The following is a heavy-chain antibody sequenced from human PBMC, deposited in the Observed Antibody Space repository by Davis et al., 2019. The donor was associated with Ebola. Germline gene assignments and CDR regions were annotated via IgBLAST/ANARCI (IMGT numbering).Heavy chain of an antibody. Sequence: PGGSLRLSCAASGFTFSNYWMYWFRRAPGKGLVWVSRIIGEGGGTRYADSVKDRFTISRDNAKNTLYMQMNSLRAEDTAVYYCAGAPTPHDSSAYYFYWGQGTLVTVSS. V-gene: IGHV3-74*01. CDR3: AGAPTPHDSSAYYFY. J-gene: IGHJ4*02. CDR1: GFTFSNYW. D-gene: IGHD3-22*01. CDR2: IIGEGGGT.